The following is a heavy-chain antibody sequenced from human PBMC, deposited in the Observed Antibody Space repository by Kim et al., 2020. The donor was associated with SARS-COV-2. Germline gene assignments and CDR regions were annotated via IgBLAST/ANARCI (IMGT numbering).Heavy chain of an antibody. CDR2: IVATNGNT. J-gene: IGHJ5*02. CDR1: GYTFTNYG. V-gene: IGHV1-18*01. Sequence: ASVKVSCKASGYTFTNYGITWVRQAPGQGLEWMGWIVATNGNTNYAQKIQGRVTMTADTSTNTAYMELRSLRFDDTAIYYCARGGTGYYDVLTGPWGQGTLVIVSS. CDR3: ARGGTGYYDVLTGP. D-gene: IGHD3-9*01.